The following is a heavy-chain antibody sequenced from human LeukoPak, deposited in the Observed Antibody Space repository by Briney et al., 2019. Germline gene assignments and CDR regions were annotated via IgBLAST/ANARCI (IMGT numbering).Heavy chain of an antibody. CDR3: ARIPTNAVPAAHNGFDI. V-gene: IGHV4-39*02. D-gene: IGHD2-2*01. J-gene: IGHJ3*02. Sequence: PSETLSLTCTVSGGSITSSNYHWGWVRQPPGKGLEWIGSIYYSGSTYYNPSLKSRVTISIDTSKSLFSLKLSSLTAADTAVYYCARIPTNAVPAAHNGFDIWGQGTMLTVSS. CDR1: GGSITSSNYH. CDR2: IYYSGST.